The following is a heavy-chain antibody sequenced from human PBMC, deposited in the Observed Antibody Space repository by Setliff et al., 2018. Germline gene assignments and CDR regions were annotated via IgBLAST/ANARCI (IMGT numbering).Heavy chain of an antibody. V-gene: IGHV5-51*01. Sequence: GESLKISCKGSGYRFTSNWIGWVRQMPGKGLEWVGVTYPGDSDTRYNPSFRGQVTISADKSINTAYLQWSSLKASDTAMYYCSSHSSGWYGSAFENWGQGTKVTVSS. D-gene: IGHD6-19*01. CDR3: SSHSSGWYGSAFEN. CDR1: GYRFTSNW. CDR2: TYPGDSDT. J-gene: IGHJ3*02.